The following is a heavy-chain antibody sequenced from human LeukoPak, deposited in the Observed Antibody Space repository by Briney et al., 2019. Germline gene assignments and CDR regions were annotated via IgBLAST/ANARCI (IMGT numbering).Heavy chain of an antibody. D-gene: IGHD2-15*01. V-gene: IGHV3-7*01. CDR2: IKQDGSEK. CDR1: GFTFSSYW. J-gene: IGHJ3*02. Sequence: GGSLRLSCAASGFTFSSYWMSWVRQAPGKGLEGVANIKQDGSEKYYVDSVKGRFTISRDNAKNSLYLQMNSLRAEDTAVYYCARSGHLGYCSGGSCYSEDAFDIWGQGTMVTVSS. CDR3: ARSGHLGYCSGGSCYSEDAFDI.